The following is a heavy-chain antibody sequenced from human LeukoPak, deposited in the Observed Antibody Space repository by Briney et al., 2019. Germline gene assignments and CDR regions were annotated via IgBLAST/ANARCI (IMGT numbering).Heavy chain of an antibody. Sequence: ASVKVSCKASGYTFTGYYMHWVRQAPGQGLEWMGWINPNSGGTNYAQKFQGRVTMTRDTSISTAYMELSRLRSDDTAVYYCARWGIAAAGTGGRYFDYWGQGTLVTVSS. D-gene: IGHD6-13*01. J-gene: IGHJ4*02. V-gene: IGHV1-2*02. CDR1: GYTFTGYY. CDR3: ARWGIAAAGTGGRYFDY. CDR2: INPNSGGT.